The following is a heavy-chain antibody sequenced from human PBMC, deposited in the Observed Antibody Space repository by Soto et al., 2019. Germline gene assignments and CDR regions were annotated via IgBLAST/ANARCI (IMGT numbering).Heavy chain of an antibody. D-gene: IGHD2-2*01. CDR1: GFTFSSYW. J-gene: IGHJ4*02. Sequence: GGSLRLSFAASGFTFSSYWMHWFRQAPGKGLVWVSRINSDGSSTSYADSVKDRFTISRDNAKNTLYLQMNSLRAEDTAVYYCARDPSMGPGAISPIDYWGQGTLVTVSS. CDR2: INSDGSST. CDR3: ARDPSMGPGAISPIDY. V-gene: IGHV3-74*01.